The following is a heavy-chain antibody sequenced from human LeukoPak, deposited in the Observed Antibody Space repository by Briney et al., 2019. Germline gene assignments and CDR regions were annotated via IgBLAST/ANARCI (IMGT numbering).Heavy chain of an antibody. CDR2: ISSNGGST. CDR1: GFTLSRYG. D-gene: IGHD2-2*01. J-gene: IGHJ4*02. V-gene: IGHV3-64D*06. CDR3: VKGYCSSISCALIDY. Sequence: GGSLRLSCSASGFTLSRYGMHWVRQAPGKGLEYVSGISSNGGSTNYADSLKGRFTISRDNSKNTLHLQMGSLRAEDTAVYYCVKGYCSSISCALIDYGGQGTLVTVSS.